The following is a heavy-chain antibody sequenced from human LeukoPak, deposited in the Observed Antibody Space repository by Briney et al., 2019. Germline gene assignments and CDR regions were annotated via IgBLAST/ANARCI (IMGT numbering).Heavy chain of an antibody. CDR1: GYTFTNYG. D-gene: IGHD4-17*01. CDR3: ARGPPVTRVEYFEH. CDR2: ISAYNGKT. J-gene: IGHJ1*01. V-gene: IGHV1-18*01. Sequence: GASVKVSCKASGYTFTNYGISWVRQAPGQGLEWMGWISAYNGKTNYAQKLQGRVTMTTDTSTSTAYMELRSLRSDDTAVYYCARGPPVTRVEYFEHWGQGTLVTVSS.